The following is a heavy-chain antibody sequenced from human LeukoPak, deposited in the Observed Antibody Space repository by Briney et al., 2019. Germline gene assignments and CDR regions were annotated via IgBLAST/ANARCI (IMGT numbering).Heavy chain of an antibody. CDR2: MNPNSGNT. CDR1: GGTFSSYA. CDR3: AGGRYCTNGVCPNDAFDI. V-gene: IGHV1-8*03. J-gene: IGHJ3*02. Sequence: ASVKVSCKASGGTFSSYAINWVRQATGQGLEWMGWMNPNSGNTGYAQKFQGRVTITRNTSISTAYTELSSLRSEDTAVYYCAGGRYCTNGVCPNDAFDIWGQGTMVTVSS. D-gene: IGHD2-8*01.